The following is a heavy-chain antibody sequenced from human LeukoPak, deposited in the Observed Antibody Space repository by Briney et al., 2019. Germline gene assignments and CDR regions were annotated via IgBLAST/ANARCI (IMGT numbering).Heavy chain of an antibody. CDR1: GYNFTSSW. CDR3: ARRYCSGGSCYSGFDY. V-gene: IGHV5-51*07. J-gene: IGHJ4*02. D-gene: IGHD2-15*01. Sequence: GESLKISCKDSGYNFTSSWIGWVHQMPGKGLEWMGIIYPADSDTRYSPSFQGQVTISADKSINTAYLQWSSLQASDTAMYYCARRYCSGGSCYSGFDYWGQGTLVTVSS. CDR2: IYPADSDT.